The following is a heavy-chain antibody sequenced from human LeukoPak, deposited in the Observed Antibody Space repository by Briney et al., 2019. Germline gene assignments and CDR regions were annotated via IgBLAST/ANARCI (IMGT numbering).Heavy chain of an antibody. CDR1: GFIFSSYS. CDR2: ITGSGKNT. J-gene: IGHJ6*02. V-gene: IGHV3-23*01. CDR3: AKAASSSWPSYQYGMDV. D-gene: IGHD6-13*01. Sequence: GGSLRLSCAASGFIFSSYSMSWVRQAPGKGLEWVSVITGSGKNTYYADSAKGRFTISKDNSKNTVYLQMNDLRADDTAVYYCAKAASSSWPSYQYGMDVWGQGTTVTVSS.